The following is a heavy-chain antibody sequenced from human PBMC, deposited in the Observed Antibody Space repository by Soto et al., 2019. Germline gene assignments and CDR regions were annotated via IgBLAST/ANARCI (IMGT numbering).Heavy chain of an antibody. CDR1: GDTFSSYP. CDR2: IIPILDTA. CDR3: ARGGYRGHDFLLEV. J-gene: IGHJ6*02. D-gene: IGHD5-12*01. Sequence: ASVKVSCKASGDTFSSYPISWVRRAPGQGLEWMGGIIPILDTANYAQKIQGRVTITADESTSTAYMELSSLRSEDTAVYYCARGGYRGHDFLLEVSGQGTTVTVSS. V-gene: IGHV1-69*13.